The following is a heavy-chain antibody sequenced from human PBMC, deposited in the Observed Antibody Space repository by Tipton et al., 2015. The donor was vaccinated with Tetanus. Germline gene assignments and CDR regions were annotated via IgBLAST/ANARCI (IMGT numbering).Heavy chain of an antibody. D-gene: IGHD2-2*01. CDR3: ARGAIRALDY. CDR1: GFTFSGFY. V-gene: IGHV3-11*01. CDR2: TSGSGNTI. Sequence: SLRLSCAGSGFTFSGFYMSWIRQAPGRGLEWVAYTSGSGNTILYSDSVKGRFTVSRDNADNSVYLQMNHLRDDDTAMYFCARGAIRALDYWGQGTLVTVSS. J-gene: IGHJ4*02.